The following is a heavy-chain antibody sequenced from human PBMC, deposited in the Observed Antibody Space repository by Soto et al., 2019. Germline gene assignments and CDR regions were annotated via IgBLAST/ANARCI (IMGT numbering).Heavy chain of an antibody. V-gene: IGHV1-3*01. CDR3: ARDIPDREGGNDAFDI. J-gene: IGHJ3*02. D-gene: IGHD2-2*02. CDR2: INAGNGNT. CDR1: GYTFTSYA. Sequence: QVQLVQSGAEVKKPGASVKVSCKASGYTFTSYAMHRVRQAPGQRLEWMGWINAGNGNTKYSQKFQGRVTITRDTSASTAYMELSSLRSEDTAVYYCARDIPDREGGNDAFDIWGQGTMVTVSS.